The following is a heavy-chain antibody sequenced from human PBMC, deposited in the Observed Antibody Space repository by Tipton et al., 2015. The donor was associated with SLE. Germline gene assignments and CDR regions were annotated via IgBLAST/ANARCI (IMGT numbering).Heavy chain of an antibody. CDR1: GGSISSGGYY. Sequence: LSLTCTVSGGSISSGGYYWSWVRQAPGKGLEWVSYISSSSSTIYYADSVKGRFTISRDNAKNSLYLQMNSLRAEDTAVYYCARESDDSSGYYLNFGFDYWGRGTLVTVSS. CDR3: ARESDDSSGYYLNFGFDY. D-gene: IGHD3-22*01. CDR2: ISSSSSTI. J-gene: IGHJ4*02. V-gene: IGHV3-11*04.